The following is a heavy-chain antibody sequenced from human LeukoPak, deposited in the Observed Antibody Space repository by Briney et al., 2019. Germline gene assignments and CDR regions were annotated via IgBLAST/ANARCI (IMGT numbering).Heavy chain of an antibody. CDR3: AHYFGVAPGPTFDY. CDR1: GFTFSSYA. CDR2: ISGSGGST. Sequence: PGGSLRLSCAASGFTFSSYAMSWVRQAPGKGLEWVSAISGSGGSTYYADSVKGRFTISRDNSKNTLYLQMNSLRAEDTAVYYCAHYFGVAPGPTFDYWGQGTLVTVSS. V-gene: IGHV3-23*01. J-gene: IGHJ4*02. D-gene: IGHD3-3*01.